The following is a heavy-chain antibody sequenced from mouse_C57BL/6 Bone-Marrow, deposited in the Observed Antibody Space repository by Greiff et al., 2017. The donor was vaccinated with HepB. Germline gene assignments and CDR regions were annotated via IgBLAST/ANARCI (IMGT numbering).Heavy chain of an antibody. CDR2: IDPEDGDT. CDR1: GFNIKDYY. V-gene: IGHV14-1*01. D-gene: IGHD2-1*01. J-gene: IGHJ3*01. Sequence: EVKLMESGAELVRPGASVKLSCTASGFNIKDYYMHWVKQRPEQGLEWIGRIDPEDGDTEYAPKFQGKATMTADTSSNTAYLQLSSLTSEDTAVYYCTTFYYGNSAWFAYWGQGTLVTVSA. CDR3: TTFYYGNSAWFAY.